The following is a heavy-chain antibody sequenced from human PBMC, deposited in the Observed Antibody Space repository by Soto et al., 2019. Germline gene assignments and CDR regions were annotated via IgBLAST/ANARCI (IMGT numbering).Heavy chain of an antibody. D-gene: IGHD6-13*01. CDR3: AKDPLRIAAAVYYYYGMDV. Sequence: GGSLRLSCAASGFTFDDYAMHWVRQAPGKGLEWVSLISWDGGSTYYADSVKGRFTISRDNSKNSLYLQMNSLRAEDTALYYCAKDPLRIAAAVYYYYGMDVWGQGTTVTVSS. V-gene: IGHV3-43D*03. CDR1: GFTFDDYA. J-gene: IGHJ6*02. CDR2: ISWDGGST.